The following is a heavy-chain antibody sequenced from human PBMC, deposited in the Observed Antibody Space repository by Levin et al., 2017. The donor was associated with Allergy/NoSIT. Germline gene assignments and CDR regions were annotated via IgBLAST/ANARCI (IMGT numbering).Heavy chain of an antibody. CDR2: IRTKAHNYAT. Sequence: GGSLRLSCAASGFTFSGYPMHWVRQASGSGLEWVGRIRTKAHNYATDYAASVSGRFTISRDDSKNTAYLEMNSLKSEDSAVYYCARHRGGLDYWGQGTLVTVSS. J-gene: IGHJ4*02. CDR3: ARHRGGLDY. D-gene: IGHD3-10*01. CDR1: GFTFSGYP. V-gene: IGHV3-73*01.